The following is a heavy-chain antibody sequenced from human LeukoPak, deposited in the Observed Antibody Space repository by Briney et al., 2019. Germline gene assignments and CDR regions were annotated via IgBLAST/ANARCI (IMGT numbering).Heavy chain of an antibody. CDR3: ARVPPRSSGWYFFDY. D-gene: IGHD6-19*01. J-gene: IGHJ4*02. V-gene: IGHV4-59*01. CDR2: VYYSGST. CDR1: GGSISSYF. Sequence: PSETLSLTCTVSGGSISSYFWSWIRQPPGKGLEWIGYVYYSGSTNYNPSLKSRVTISVDTSKNQFSLKLNSVTAADTAVYYCARVPPRSSGWYFFDYWGQGTLVTVSS.